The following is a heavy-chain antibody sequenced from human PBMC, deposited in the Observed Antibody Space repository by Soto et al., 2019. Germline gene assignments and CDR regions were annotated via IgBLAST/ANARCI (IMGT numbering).Heavy chain of an antibody. D-gene: IGHD3-10*01. CDR2: INHSGST. J-gene: IGHJ5*02. CDR3: ARQTSLWFGELFRTYNWFDP. CDR1: CGSFSGYY. V-gene: IGHV4-34*01. Sequence: SETLSLTCAVYCGSFSGYYWSWIRQPPGKGLEWIGEINHSGSTSYNPSLKSRVTISVDTSKNQFSLKLSSVTAADTAVYYCARQTSLWFGELFRTYNWFDPWGQGTLVTVSS.